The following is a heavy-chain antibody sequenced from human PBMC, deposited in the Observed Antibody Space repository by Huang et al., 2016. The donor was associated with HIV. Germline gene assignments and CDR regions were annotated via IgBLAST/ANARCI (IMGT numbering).Heavy chain of an antibody. CDR1: GFTFSNFG. CDR3: AREIRSTVVTPDAFDM. Sequence: EEQLVESGGGLVKPGGSLSISCAASGFTFSNFGLNWVRQGPGRGLEWVAFISKCCRYRHYGESVKGRFTVSRDNAKNSLYLHMKSLRVEDTAVYYCAREIRSTVVTPDAFDMWGQGTMVTVSS. D-gene: IGHD2-21*02. J-gene: IGHJ3*02. V-gene: IGHV3-21*02. CDR2: ISKCCRYR.